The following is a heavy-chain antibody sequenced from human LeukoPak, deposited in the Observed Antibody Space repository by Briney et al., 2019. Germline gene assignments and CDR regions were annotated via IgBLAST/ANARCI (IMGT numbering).Heavy chain of an antibody. D-gene: IGHD3-10*01. J-gene: IGHJ4*02. CDR1: GFTFSSYA. Sequence: GGSLRLSCAASGFTFSSYAMTWVRQAPGKGLQWVSTISVSGGSTYYADSVKGRFTISRDSSKSTLYLQMNSLRDEDTAVYYCAKYGSGSYYNGLYWGQGTLVTVSS. CDR2: ISVSGGST. V-gene: IGHV3-23*01. CDR3: AKYGSGSYYNGLY.